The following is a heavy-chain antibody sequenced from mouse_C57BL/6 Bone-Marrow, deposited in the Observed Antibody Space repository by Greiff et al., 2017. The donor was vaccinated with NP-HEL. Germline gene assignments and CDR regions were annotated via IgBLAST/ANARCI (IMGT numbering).Heavy chain of an antibody. V-gene: IGHV1-52*01. J-gene: IGHJ3*01. CDR1: GYTFTSYW. CDR2: IDPSDSET. CDR3: AREELGRGEGFAY. D-gene: IGHD4-1*01. Sequence: QVQLQQPGAELVRPGSSVKLSCKASGYTFTSYWMHWVKQRPIQGLEWIGNIDPSDSETHYNQKFKDKATLTVDKSSSTAYMQLSSLTSEDSAVYYCAREELGRGEGFAYWGQGTLVTVSA.